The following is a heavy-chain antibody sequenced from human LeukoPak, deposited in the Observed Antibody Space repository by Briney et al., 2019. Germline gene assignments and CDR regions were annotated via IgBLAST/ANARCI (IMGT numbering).Heavy chain of an antibody. D-gene: IGHD3-16*01. Sequence: GGSLRLSCSASGFTFSIYAMHWVRQAPGKGLEYLSGINNNGGTTNYADSVKGRFTISRDNFKNTLYLQMSSLRPEATAVYYCVKTMVTFGGIIRADAFDIWGQGTMVTVSS. V-gene: IGHV3-64D*06. J-gene: IGHJ3*02. CDR1: GFTFSIYA. CDR3: VKTMVTFGGIIRADAFDI. CDR2: INNNGGTT.